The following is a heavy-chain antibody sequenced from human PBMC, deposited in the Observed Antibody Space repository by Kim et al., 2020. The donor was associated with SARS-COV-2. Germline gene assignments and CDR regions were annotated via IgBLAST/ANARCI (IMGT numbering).Heavy chain of an antibody. V-gene: IGHV4-59*13. CDR3: ARRGIVATRHYGMDV. CDR1: GGSISNYF. D-gene: IGHD5-12*01. J-gene: IGHJ6*02. Sequence: SETLSLTCTVSGGSISNYFWSWIRQPPGKGLEWIGYIYYSGSTYYNPSLKSRVTISLDTPKNQFSLNLTSVTAADTAVYYCARRGIVATRHYGMDVWGHGTTVTVSS. CDR2: IYYSGST.